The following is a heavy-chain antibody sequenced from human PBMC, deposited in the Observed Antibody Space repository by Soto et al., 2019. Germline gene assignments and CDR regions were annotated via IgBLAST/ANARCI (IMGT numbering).Heavy chain of an antibody. V-gene: IGHV4-34*01. Sequence: QVQLQQWGAGLLKPSETLSLTCAVYGGSFSGYYWSWIRQPPGKGLEWIGEINPSGSTNYNPSLKRRVTISVDTSKTQFFLTLSSVTAADTSVYYCARGLLGGAANWGQGTLVTVSS. CDR3: ARGLLGGAAN. CDR1: GGSFSGYY. J-gene: IGHJ1*01. CDR2: INPSGST. D-gene: IGHD2-15*01.